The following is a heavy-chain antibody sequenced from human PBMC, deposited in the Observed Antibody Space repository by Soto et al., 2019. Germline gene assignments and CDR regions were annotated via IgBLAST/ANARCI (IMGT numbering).Heavy chain of an antibody. D-gene: IGHD3-10*01. Sequence: QVQLVESGGGVVQPGRSLRLSCAASGFTFSSYGMHWVRQAPGKGLEWVAVIWYDGSNKYYADSVKGRFTISRYNSKNTLYLQMNSLRAEDTAVYYCAREDLRLHYGSDRRGSDYWGQGTLVTVSS. V-gene: IGHV3-33*01. J-gene: IGHJ4*02. CDR3: AREDLRLHYGSDRRGSDY. CDR1: GFTFSSYG. CDR2: IWYDGSNK.